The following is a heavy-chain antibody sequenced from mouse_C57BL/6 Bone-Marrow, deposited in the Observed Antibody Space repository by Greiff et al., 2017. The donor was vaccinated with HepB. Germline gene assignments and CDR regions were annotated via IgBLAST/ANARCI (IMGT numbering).Heavy chain of an antibody. CDR1: GFSFNTYA. CDR3: VRHPYYYGSSSDY. Sequence: EVQLQESGGGLVQPKGSLKLSCTASGFSFNTYAMNWVRQAPGKGLEWVARIRSKSNNYATYYADSVKERFTISRDDSESMLYLQMNNLKTEDTAMYYCVRHPYYYGSSSDYWGQGTTLTVSS. CDR2: IRSKSNNYAT. J-gene: IGHJ2*01. D-gene: IGHD1-1*01. V-gene: IGHV10-1*01.